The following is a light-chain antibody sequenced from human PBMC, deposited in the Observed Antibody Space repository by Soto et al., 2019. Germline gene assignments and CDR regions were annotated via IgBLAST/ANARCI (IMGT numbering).Light chain of an antibody. Sequence: QSALTQPASVSGSPGQSITISCTGTSSVVGGYNYVSWYQQHPGKAPKLMIYDVSNRPSGVSNRFSGSKSGNTASLTISGLQAEDEADYYCSSYTSSSTGVVFGGGTKLTVL. J-gene: IGLJ2*01. CDR2: DVS. V-gene: IGLV2-14*01. CDR1: SSVVGGYNY. CDR3: SSYTSSSTGVV.